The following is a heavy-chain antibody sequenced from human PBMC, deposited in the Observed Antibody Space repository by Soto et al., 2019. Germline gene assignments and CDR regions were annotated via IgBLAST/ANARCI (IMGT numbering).Heavy chain of an antibody. J-gene: IGHJ4*02. D-gene: IGHD2-2*01. V-gene: IGHV3-33*01. CDR2: IWYDGSNK. Sequence: QVQLVESGGGVVQPGRSLRLSCAASGFTFSSYGMHWVRQAPGKGLEWVAVIWYDGSNKYYADSVKGRFTISRDNSKNTLYLQMNSLRAEDTAVYYSARDRAISWHFDYWGQGTLVTVPS. CDR1: GFTFSSYG. CDR3: ARDRAISWHFDY.